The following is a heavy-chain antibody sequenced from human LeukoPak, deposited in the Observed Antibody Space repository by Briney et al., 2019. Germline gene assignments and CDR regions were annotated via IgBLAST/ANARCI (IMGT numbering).Heavy chain of an antibody. Sequence: GGSLRLSCEASGFTFSSYNMNWVRQAPGKGLEWVSSISTRGYIYYADSVKGRFTISRDNTKNSLYLQMNSLRVEDTAVYYCARGVNYFDIWGQGALVTVSS. CDR2: ISTRGYI. J-gene: IGHJ4*02. V-gene: IGHV3-21*01. CDR3: ARGVNYFDI. CDR1: GFTFSSYN. D-gene: IGHD3-22*01.